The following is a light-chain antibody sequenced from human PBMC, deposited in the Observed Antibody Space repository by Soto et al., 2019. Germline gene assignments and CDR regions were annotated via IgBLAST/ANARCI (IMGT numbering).Light chain of an antibody. Sequence: LTQPASVSGSPGQSITISCTGTSSDVGSYDLVSWYQHHPGTAPKLILYEVTKRPSGVSNRFSGSKSGNTASLTISGLQTEDDSHYYCCSYANGNTLLFGGGTKLTVL. J-gene: IGLJ2*01. CDR3: CSYANGNTLL. CDR1: SSDVGSYDL. CDR2: EVT. V-gene: IGLV2-23*02.